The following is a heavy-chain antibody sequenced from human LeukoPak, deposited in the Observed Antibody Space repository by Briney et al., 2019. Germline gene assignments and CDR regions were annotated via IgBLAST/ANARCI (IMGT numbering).Heavy chain of an antibody. J-gene: IGHJ5*02. CDR1: GFTFSSYS. CDR3: ARGTTVTDNWFDP. CDR2: ISSSSSYI. Sequence: GGSLRLSCAASGFTFSSYSMNWVRQAPGKGLEWVSSISSSSSYIYYADSVKGRFTISRDNAKNSLYLQMNSLRAEDTAVYYCARGTTVTDNWFDPWGQGTLVTVSS. V-gene: IGHV3-21*01. D-gene: IGHD4-17*01.